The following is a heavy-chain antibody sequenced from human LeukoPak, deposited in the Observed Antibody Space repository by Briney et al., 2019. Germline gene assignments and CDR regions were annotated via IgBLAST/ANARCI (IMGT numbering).Heavy chain of an antibody. J-gene: IGHJ6*02. CDR2: FDPEDGET. D-gene: IGHD3-9*01. CDR1: GYTLTELS. V-gene: IGHV1-24*01. Sequence: ASVKVSCKVSGYTLTELSMHWVRQAPGKGLEWMGGFDPEDGETIYAQKFQGRVTMTEDTSTDTAYMELSSLRSEDTAVYYCATGEKTKRYFGHYYYGMDVWGQGTTVTVSS. CDR3: ATGEKTKRYFGHYYYGMDV.